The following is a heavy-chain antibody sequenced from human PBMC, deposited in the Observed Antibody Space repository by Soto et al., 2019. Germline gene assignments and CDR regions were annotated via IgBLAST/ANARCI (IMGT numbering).Heavy chain of an antibody. Sequence: QVQLVQSGAEVKKSGSSVKVACKVSGDTFSNYAINWVRRAPGQGLEWMGAIVPIFRTTNYAQKFQGRVTITADESTITAYMELSRLRSDDTATYYCAREASAPGTFREDAADIWGQGTKVTVSP. CDR3: AREASAPGTFREDAADI. J-gene: IGHJ3*02. D-gene: IGHD1-7*01. V-gene: IGHV1-69*12. CDR1: GDTFSNYA. CDR2: IVPIFRTT.